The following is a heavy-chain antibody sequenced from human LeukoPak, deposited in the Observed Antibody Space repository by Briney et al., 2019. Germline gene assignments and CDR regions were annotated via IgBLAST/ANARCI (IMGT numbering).Heavy chain of an antibody. CDR1: GYSISSGFY. D-gene: IGHD6-19*01. Sequence: SETLSLTCTVSGYSISSGFYWGWIRQPPGKGLEWIGSIYSSGSTFYNPSLKSRVTISVDTSKNQVSLKLRSVTAADTAVYYCARGDSGWYLGLGFDCWGQGTLVTVSS. CDR3: ARGDSGWYLGLGFDC. V-gene: IGHV4-38-2*02. CDR2: IYSSGST. J-gene: IGHJ4*02.